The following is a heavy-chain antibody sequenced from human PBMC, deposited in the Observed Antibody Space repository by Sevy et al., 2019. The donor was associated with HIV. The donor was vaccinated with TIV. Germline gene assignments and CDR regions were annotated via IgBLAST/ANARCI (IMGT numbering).Heavy chain of an antibody. CDR1: GFNFNEYA. CDR2: ITWNSDSA. D-gene: IGHD6-19*01. CDR3: AKDLISVAGFYAFDM. V-gene: IGHV3-9*01. J-gene: IGHJ3*02. Sequence: GGSLRLSCAASGFNFNEYAMHWVRQAPGKGLEWVSGITWNSDSAVYADSVKGRFTISRVKAKNSLYRQMNSLGPEDTAWYYCAKDLISVAGFYAFDMWGQGTMVTVSS.